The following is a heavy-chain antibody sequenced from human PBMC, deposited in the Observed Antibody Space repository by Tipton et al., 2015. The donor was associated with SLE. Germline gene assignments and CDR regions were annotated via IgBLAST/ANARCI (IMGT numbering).Heavy chain of an antibody. Sequence: SLRLSCAASGFTFSSYAMSWVRQAPGKELDWVATVYSGGTGYYADSVKGRFTLSRDNSKNTLYLQMNSLRAEDTAIYYCAKPYRSSWDFLDSWGQGTLVTVSS. V-gene: IGHV3-23*03. CDR3: AKPYRSSWDFLDS. D-gene: IGHD6-13*01. CDR1: GFTFSSYA. J-gene: IGHJ4*02. CDR2: VYSGGTG.